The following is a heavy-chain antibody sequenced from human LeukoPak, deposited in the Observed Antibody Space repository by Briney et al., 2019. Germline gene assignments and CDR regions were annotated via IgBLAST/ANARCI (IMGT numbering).Heavy chain of an antibody. D-gene: IGHD3-10*01. CDR2: IYYSGST. Sequence: SETLSLTCIVSGGSISSGDYYWSGIREPPGKGLEGIGYIYYSGSTYYNTSLKSRVTISVDTSKNQFSLKLSSVTAADTAVYYCASLYGSGAYYFDYWGQGTLVTVSS. CDR1: GGSISSGDYY. CDR3: ASLYGSGAYYFDY. V-gene: IGHV4-30-4*01. J-gene: IGHJ4*02.